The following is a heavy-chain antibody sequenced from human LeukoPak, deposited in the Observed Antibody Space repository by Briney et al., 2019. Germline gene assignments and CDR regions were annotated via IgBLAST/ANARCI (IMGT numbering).Heavy chain of an antibody. CDR3: AKWGDYDVLTGYYDSDY. Sequence: GASLRLSCAASGFTFSNYAMSWVRQAPGKGLEWVSAIVGSGASTYYADSVKGRFTISRDNSKNTLYLQMNSLRAEDTPLYYCAKWGDYDVLTGYYDSDYWGQGTLVTVSS. CDR1: GFTFSNYA. V-gene: IGHV3-23*01. D-gene: IGHD3-9*01. J-gene: IGHJ4*02. CDR2: IVGSGAST.